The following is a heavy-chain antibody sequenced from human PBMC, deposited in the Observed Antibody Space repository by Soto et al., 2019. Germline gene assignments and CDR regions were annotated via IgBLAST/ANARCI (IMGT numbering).Heavy chain of an antibody. Sequence: ASVKVSCKASGYTFTGYYMHWVRQAPGQGLEWMGWINPNSGGTNYAQKFQGWVTMTRDTSISTAYMELSRLRSDDTAVYYCARGVRDDFWSGYYYYYYGMDVWGQGTTVTVSS. D-gene: IGHD3-3*01. CDR3: ARGVRDDFWSGYYYYYYGMDV. CDR2: INPNSGGT. CDR1: GYTFTGYY. J-gene: IGHJ6*02. V-gene: IGHV1-2*04.